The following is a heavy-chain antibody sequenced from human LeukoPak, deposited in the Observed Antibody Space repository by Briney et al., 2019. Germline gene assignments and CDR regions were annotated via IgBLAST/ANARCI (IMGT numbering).Heavy chain of an antibody. CDR3: ASPRYSGSYRIDY. Sequence: GGSLRLSCAAPGFTFSDYYMSWIRQAPGKGLEWVSYISSSGSTIYYADSVKGRFTISRDNAKNSLYLQMNSLRAEDTAVYYCASPRYSGSYRIDYWGQGTLVTVSS. V-gene: IGHV3-11*01. D-gene: IGHD1-26*01. CDR1: GFTFSDYY. J-gene: IGHJ4*02. CDR2: ISSSGSTI.